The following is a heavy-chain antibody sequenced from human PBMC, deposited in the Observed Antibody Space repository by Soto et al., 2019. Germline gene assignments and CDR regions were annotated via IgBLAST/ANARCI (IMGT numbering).Heavy chain of an antibody. J-gene: IGHJ4*02. D-gene: IGHD2-8*02. CDR1: GGSISSGGYY. CDR2: IYYSGST. V-gene: IGHV4-31*03. Sequence: SETLSLTCTVSGGSISSGGYYWNWVRQHPGKGLEWIGYIYYSGSTYYNPSLKSRVTISVDRSKNQFSLKLTSVTAADTAVYYCARDKITGLFDYWGQGTLVTVSS. CDR3: ARDKITGLFDY.